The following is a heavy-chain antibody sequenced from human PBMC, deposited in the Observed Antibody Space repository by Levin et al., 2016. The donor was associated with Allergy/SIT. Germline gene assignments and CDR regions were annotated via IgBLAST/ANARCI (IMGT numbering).Heavy chain of an antibody. CDR1: GYTLTELS. J-gene: IGHJ4*02. CDR3: ATLVPLRTGDY. V-gene: IGHV1-18*01. Sequence: ASVKVSCKVSGYTLTELSMHWVRQAPGQGLEWMGWISAYNGNTNYAQKLQGRVTMTTDTSTSTAYMELRSLRSDDTAVYYCATLVPLRTGDYWGQGTLVTVSS. D-gene: IGHD4/OR15-4a*01. CDR2: ISAYNGNT.